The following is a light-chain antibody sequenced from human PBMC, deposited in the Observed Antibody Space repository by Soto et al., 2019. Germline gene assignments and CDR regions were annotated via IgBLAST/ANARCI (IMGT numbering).Light chain of an antibody. V-gene: IGKV3D-15*01. CDR2: DSS. CDR3: QQYNNWPPVYT. Sequence: EIVMTQSPATLSVSPGERATLSCRASQNVNNKLAWYQQKPGQAPRLIIYDSSSRATGIPARFSGSGSATEFTLTISSLQSEDFAVYYCQQYNNWPPVYTFGLGTKLEIK. J-gene: IGKJ2*01. CDR1: QNVNNK.